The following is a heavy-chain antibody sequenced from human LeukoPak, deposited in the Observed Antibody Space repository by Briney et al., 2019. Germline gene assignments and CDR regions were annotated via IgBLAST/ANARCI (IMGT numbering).Heavy chain of an antibody. Sequence: GRSLRLSCAASGFTFSSYWMHWVRQAPGKGLVWVSRINSDGSSTSYADSVKGRFTISRDNAKNTLYLQMNSLRAEDTAVYYCTRTCVELATSLLAYWSQGTLVTVSS. CDR3: TRTCVELATSLLAY. CDR1: GFTFSSYW. CDR2: INSDGSST. D-gene: IGHD5-24*01. V-gene: IGHV3-74*01. J-gene: IGHJ4*02.